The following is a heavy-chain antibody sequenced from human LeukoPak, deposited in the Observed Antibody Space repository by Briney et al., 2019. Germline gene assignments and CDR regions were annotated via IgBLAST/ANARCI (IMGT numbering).Heavy chain of an antibody. V-gene: IGHV1-8*01. D-gene: IGHD2-15*01. Sequence: GASVKVSCKASGYTFTSYDINWVRQATGQGLEWMGWMNPNSGNTGYAQKFQGRVTMTRNNSISTAYMELSSLRSEDTAVYYCAVAATPNYYYYYDMDVWGKGTTVTVSS. J-gene: IGHJ6*03. CDR3: AVAATPNYYYYYDMDV. CDR2: MNPNSGNT. CDR1: GYTFTSYD.